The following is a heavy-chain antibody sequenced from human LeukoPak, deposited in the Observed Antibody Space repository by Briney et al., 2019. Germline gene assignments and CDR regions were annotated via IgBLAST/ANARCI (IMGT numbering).Heavy chain of an antibody. CDR3: ARIESGYSYGYSYYYYMDV. V-gene: IGHV4-38-2*02. Sequence: SETLSLTCTVSGYSISSGYYWGWIRQPPGKGLEWIGSIYHSGSTYYNPSLKSRVTISVDTSKNQFSLKLSSVTAADTAVYYCARIESGYSYGYSYYYYMDVWGKGTTVTVSS. CDR2: IYHSGST. CDR1: GYSISSGYY. D-gene: IGHD5-18*01. J-gene: IGHJ6*03.